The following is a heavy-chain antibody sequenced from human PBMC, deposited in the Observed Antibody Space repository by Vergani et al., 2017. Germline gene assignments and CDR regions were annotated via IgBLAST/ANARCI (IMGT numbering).Heavy chain of an antibody. V-gene: IGHV1-46*01. J-gene: IGHJ4*02. D-gene: IGHD5-12*01. CDR2: INPSGGST. Sequence: QVQLVQSGAEVKKPGASVKVSCKASGYTFTSYYMHWVRQAPGQGLEWMGIINPSGGSTSYAQKFQGRVTMTRDTSTSTVYMELSSLRSEDTAVYYCAREHSGYDSLSYFDYWGQGTLVTVSS. CDR3: AREHSGYDSLSYFDY. CDR1: GYTFTSYY.